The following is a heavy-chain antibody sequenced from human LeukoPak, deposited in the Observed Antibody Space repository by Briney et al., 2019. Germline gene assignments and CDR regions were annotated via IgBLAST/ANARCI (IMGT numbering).Heavy chain of an antibody. Sequence: SETLSLTCTVSGGSISSSSYYWGWIRQPPGKGLEWIGSIYYSGSTYYNPSLKSRVTISVDTSKNQFSLKLSSVTAADMAVYYCARQLRSGSDYDYWGQGTLVTVSS. V-gene: IGHV4-39*01. CDR3: ARQLRSGSDYDY. CDR1: GGSISSSSYY. CDR2: IYYSGST. J-gene: IGHJ4*02. D-gene: IGHD5-12*01.